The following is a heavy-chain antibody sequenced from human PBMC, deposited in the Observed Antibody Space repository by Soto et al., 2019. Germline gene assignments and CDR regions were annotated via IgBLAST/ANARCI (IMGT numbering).Heavy chain of an antibody. V-gene: IGHV5-51*01. CDR1: GYSFTSYW. CDR3: ARFKPNYGADYYYGMDV. J-gene: IGHJ6*02. CDR2: IYPGDSDT. Sequence: PGESLKISCMGSGYSFTSYWIGWVRQMPGKGLEWMGIIYPGDSDTRYSPSFQGQVTISADKSISTAYLQWSSLKASDTAMYYCARFKPNYGADYYYGMDVWGQGTTVTVSS. D-gene: IGHD4-17*01.